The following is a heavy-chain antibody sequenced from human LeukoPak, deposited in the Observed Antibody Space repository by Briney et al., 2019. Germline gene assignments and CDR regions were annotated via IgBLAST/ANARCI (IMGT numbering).Heavy chain of an antibody. D-gene: IGHD1-26*01. J-gene: IGHJ4*02. Sequence: GRSLRLSCAASGFTFSSYGMHWVRQAPGKGLEWVTFIRFDGTNKHYADSVKGRFTISRDNSKNTLYLQMNSLRVEDTAVYYCAKDSGIYNYWGQGTLVTVSS. V-gene: IGHV3-30*02. CDR1: GFTFSSYG. CDR3: AKDSGIYNY. CDR2: IRFDGTNK.